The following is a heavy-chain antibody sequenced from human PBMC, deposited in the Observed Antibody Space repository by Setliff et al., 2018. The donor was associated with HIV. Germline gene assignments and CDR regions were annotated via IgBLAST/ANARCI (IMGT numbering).Heavy chain of an antibody. D-gene: IGHD1-26*01. V-gene: IGHV1-69*13. J-gene: IGHJ1*01. CDR3: ARDSEEWELLVYLQH. Sequence: SVKVSCKASGGTLSSHAISWVRQAPGQGLEWMGGIIPIFGAANHAQKFKDRVTITADESTNTVYMELSSLRSEDTAVYYCARDSEEWELLVYLQHWGQGTLVTVSS. CDR2: IIPIFGAA. CDR1: GGTLSSHA.